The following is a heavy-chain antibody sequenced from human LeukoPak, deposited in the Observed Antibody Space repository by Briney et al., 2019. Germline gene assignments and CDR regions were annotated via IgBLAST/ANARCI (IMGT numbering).Heavy chain of an antibody. Sequence: PSETLSLTCTVSGGSISSYYWSWIRQPPGKELEWIGSIYYSGSTNYNPSLKSRVTFSVDTSKNQFSLKLNSVTAADTAVYYCARGGDYGDLRYFDYWGQGTLVTVSS. CDR3: ARGGDYGDLRYFDY. J-gene: IGHJ4*02. CDR1: GGSISSYY. CDR2: IYYSGST. D-gene: IGHD4-17*01. V-gene: IGHV4-59*01.